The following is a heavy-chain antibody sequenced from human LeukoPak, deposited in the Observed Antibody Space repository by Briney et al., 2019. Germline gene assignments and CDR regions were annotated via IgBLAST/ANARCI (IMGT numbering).Heavy chain of an antibody. V-gene: IGHV1-18*01. J-gene: IGHJ3*02. CDR3: ARSAHDYGDYVSRGAFDI. Sequence: ASVKVSCKASGYTFTSYGISWVRQAPGQRLEWMGWISAYNGNTNYAQKLQGRVTMTTDTSTSTAYMELRSLRSDDTAVYYCARSAHDYGDYVSRGAFDIWGQGTMVTVSS. D-gene: IGHD4-17*01. CDR2: ISAYNGNT. CDR1: GYTFTSYG.